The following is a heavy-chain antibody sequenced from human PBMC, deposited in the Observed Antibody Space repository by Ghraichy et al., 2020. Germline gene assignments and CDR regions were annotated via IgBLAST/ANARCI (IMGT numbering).Heavy chain of an antibody. CDR3: ARNGMDSGYDFFDY. V-gene: IGHV4-59*01. D-gene: IGHD5-12*01. J-gene: IGHJ4*02. CDR2: IYYSGST. CDR1: GGSISSYY. Sequence: SETLSLTCTVSGGSISSYYWSWIRQPPGKGLEWIGYIYYSGSTNYNPSLKSRVTISVDTSKNQFSLKLSSVTAADTAVYYCARNGMDSGYDFFDYWGQGTLVTVSS.